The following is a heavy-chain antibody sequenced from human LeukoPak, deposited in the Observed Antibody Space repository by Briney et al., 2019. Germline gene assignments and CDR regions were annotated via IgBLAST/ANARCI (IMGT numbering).Heavy chain of an antibody. CDR2: ISWNSGDM. Sequence: PGGSLRLSCTASGFTFDDYAMHWVRQVPGKGLEWVSGISWNSGDMGYADSVKGRFTISRDNAKKSLYLQMNSLRAEDTALYYCAKGRGYYYDSSGYNDYWGQGTLVTVSS. CDR1: GFTFDDYA. D-gene: IGHD3-22*01. CDR3: AKGRGYYYDSSGYNDY. V-gene: IGHV3-9*01. J-gene: IGHJ4*02.